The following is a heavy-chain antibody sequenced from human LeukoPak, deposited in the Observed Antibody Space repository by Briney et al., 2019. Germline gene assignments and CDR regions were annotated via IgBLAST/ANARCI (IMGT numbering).Heavy chain of an antibody. CDR2: ISVASNT. CDR3: ADYGVSGVRNNFY. V-gene: IGHV3-23*01. Sequence: GGSLRLSCAASGLAFSSYAMSWVRQAPGPGLEWVSTISVASNTFYADSVKGRFTISMDNSRNTVYLQMTSLRADDTAVYYCADYGVSGVRNNFYWGQGTLVTVSS. J-gene: IGHJ4*02. D-gene: IGHD3-3*01. CDR1: GLAFSSYA.